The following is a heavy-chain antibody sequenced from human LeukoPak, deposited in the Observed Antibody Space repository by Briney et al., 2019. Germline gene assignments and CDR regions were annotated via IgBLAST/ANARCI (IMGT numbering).Heavy chain of an antibody. J-gene: IGHJ3*02. V-gene: IGHV3-48*03. D-gene: IGHD5-24*01. CDR1: GFTFSNYE. Sequence: GGSLRLSCAASGFTFSNYEMNWVRQAPGKGLEWISHISNFGDIIHYADSVKGRFTISRDNAKNSLYLQMNSLRAEDTAVYYCAREGLGRWLQFWAFDIWGQGTMVTVSS. CDR2: ISNFGDII. CDR3: AREGLGRWLQFWAFDI.